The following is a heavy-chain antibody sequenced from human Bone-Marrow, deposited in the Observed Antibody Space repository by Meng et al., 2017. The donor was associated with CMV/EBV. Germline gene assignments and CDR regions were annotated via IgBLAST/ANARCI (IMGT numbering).Heavy chain of an antibody. J-gene: IGHJ5*02. CDR1: VFTFSNYG. D-gene: IGHD6-19*01. CDR2: TRSDGTEI. Sequence: GESLKISCAASVFTFSNYGMHWVRQAPGKGLEWVAFTRSDGTEIYYAASVKGRFTISRDNSKNTLYLQVNSLRLDDTAVYYCAKAAVGSGGWTGWIDPWGQGTLVTVSS. V-gene: IGHV3-30*02. CDR3: AKAAVGSGGWTGWIDP.